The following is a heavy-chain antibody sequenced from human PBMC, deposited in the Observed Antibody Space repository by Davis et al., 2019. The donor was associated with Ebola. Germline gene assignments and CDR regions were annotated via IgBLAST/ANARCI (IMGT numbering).Heavy chain of an antibody. Sequence: GESLKISCAASGFTLSDYYMSWIRQAPGKGLEWVSSIRSSDTTIYYSDPVKGRFTVSRDNAKNSLYLQMNSLRADDTAVYYCARDRYYDSSGYGNWGQGTLVTVSS. CDR1: GFTLSDYY. D-gene: IGHD3-22*01. V-gene: IGHV3-11*01. CDR2: IRSSDTTI. J-gene: IGHJ4*02. CDR3: ARDRYYDSSGYGN.